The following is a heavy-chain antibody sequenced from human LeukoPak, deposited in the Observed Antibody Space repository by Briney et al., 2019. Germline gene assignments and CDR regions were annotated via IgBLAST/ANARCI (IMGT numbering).Heavy chain of an antibody. CDR2: INHSGRT. V-gene: IGHV4-34*01. J-gene: IGHJ4*02. CDR3: ARAQVLWFGKLSVPQSFDH. CDR1: GESFSDYY. D-gene: IGHD3-10*01. Sequence: SETLSLTCALSGESFSDYYWTWIRQSPLKGLEWIGEINHSGRTYYNPSLKSRVTISVDTSKNQFSLMLTSMTAADAAVYYCARAQVLWFGKLSVPQSFDHWGQGTLVTVSS.